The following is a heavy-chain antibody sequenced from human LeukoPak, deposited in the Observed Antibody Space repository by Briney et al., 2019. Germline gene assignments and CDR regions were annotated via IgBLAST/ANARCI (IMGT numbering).Heavy chain of an antibody. J-gene: IGHJ3*02. V-gene: IGHV4-39*02. CDR1: GGSISSSDYS. D-gene: IGHD2-15*01. CDR3: ARDCGGSCYWGRAFDI. CDR2: VYYSGST. Sequence: SETLSLTCTVSGGSISSSDYSWAWIRQPPGKGLEWIGSVYYSGSTYHNPSLKSRVTISVDTSKNQFSLKLSSVTAADTAVYYCARDCGGSCYWGRAFDIWGQGTMVTVSS.